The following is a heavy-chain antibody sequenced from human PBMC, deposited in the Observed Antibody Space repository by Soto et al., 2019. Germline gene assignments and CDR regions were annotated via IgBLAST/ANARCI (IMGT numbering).Heavy chain of an antibody. D-gene: IGHD6-13*01. CDR1: GFTFSSYG. CDR2: ISYDGSNK. CDR3: AKDITEEWAAANSQ. J-gene: IGHJ4*02. Sequence: QVQLVESGGGVVEPGRSLRLSCAASGFTFSSYGMHWVRQGPGKGLEWVAVISYDGSNKYYADSVKGRFTISRDNSKNTLYLQMNSLRAEDTAVYYCAKDITEEWAAANSQWGQGTLVTVSS. V-gene: IGHV3-30*18.